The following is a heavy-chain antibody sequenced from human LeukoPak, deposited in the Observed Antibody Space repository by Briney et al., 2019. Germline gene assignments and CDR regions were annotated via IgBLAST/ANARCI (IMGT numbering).Heavy chain of an antibody. V-gene: IGHV3-48*03. D-gene: IGHD1-26*01. J-gene: IGHJ4*02. Sequence: GGSLRLSCAASGFTVSSYEMNWVRQAPGKGLEWVSYISSSGSTIYYADSVKGRFTISRDNAKNSLYLQMNSLRAEDTAVYYCARDLGGYQVYWGQGTLVTVSS. CDR3: ARDLGGYQVY. CDR1: GFTVSSYE. CDR2: ISSSGSTI.